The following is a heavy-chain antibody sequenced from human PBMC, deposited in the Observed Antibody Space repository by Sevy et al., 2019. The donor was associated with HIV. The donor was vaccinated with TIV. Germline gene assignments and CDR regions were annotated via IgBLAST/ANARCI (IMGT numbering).Heavy chain of an antibody. CDR2: IYYNGRS. Sequence: SETLSLTCSVSGGSIGNTDYYWSSIRQPPAKGLDWIGYIYYNGRSYHNPSLESRVAISVDTSKNQFSLNISSMTAADTAIYYCARRAGHSSSSVFEYWGQGTLVTVSS. D-gene: IGHD6-6*01. V-gene: IGHV4-30-4*01. J-gene: IGHJ4*02. CDR3: ARRAGHSSSSVFEY. CDR1: GGSIGNTDYY.